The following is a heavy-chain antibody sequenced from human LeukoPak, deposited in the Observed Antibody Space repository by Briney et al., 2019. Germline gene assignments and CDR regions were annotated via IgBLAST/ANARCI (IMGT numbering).Heavy chain of an antibody. Sequence: SETLSLTCAVYGGSFSGYYWSWIRQPPGKGLEWIGEINHSGSTNYNPSLKSRVTISVDTSKNQFSLKLSSVTAADTAVYYCAKGGYYFDYWGQGTLVTVSS. CDR3: AKGGYYFDY. CDR2: INHSGST. V-gene: IGHV4-34*01. CDR1: GGSFSGYY. J-gene: IGHJ4*02.